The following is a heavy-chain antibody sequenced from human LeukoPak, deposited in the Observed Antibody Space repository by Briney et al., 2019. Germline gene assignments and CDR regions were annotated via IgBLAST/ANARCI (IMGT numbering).Heavy chain of an antibody. V-gene: IGHV4-4*07. J-gene: IGHJ6*03. CDR3: ARGLSYSSSWYDYYYYMDV. CDR1: GGSISSYY. D-gene: IGHD6-13*01. CDR2: IYTSGST. Sequence: SETLSLTCTVSGGSISSYYWSWLRQPAGKGREWIGRIYTSGSTNYNPSLKSRVTISVDTSKNQFSLKLSSMTAADTAVYYCARGLSYSSSWYDYYYYMDVWGKGTTVTVSS.